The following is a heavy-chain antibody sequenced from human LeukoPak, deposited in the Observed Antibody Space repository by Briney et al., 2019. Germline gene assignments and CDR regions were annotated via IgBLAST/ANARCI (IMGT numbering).Heavy chain of an antibody. CDR2: ISASVGTP. CDR3: AKAVWWLLPDY. D-gene: IGHD1-26*01. CDR1: GFNVDDYA. V-gene: IGHV3-43*02. Sequence: QSGGSLRLSCAASGFNVDDYAMHWVRQAPGKGLEWVSLISASVGTPYYADSVKGRFTISRDNSKNSLYLQMNSLRTEDTALYYCAKAVWWLLPDYWGQGTLVAVSS. J-gene: IGHJ4*02.